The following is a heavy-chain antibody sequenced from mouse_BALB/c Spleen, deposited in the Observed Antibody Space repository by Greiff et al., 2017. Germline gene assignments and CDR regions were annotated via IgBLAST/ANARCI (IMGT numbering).Heavy chain of an antibody. V-gene: IGHV1-82*01. CDR3: ARGWVYAMDY. CDR1: GYAFSSSW. D-gene: IGHD3-3*01. Sequence: QVQLQQSGPELVKPGASVKISCKASGYAFSSSWMNWVKQRPGQGLEWIGRIYPGDGDTNYNGKFKGKATLTADKSSSTAYMQLSSLTSVDSAVYFCARGWVYAMDYWGQGTSVTVSS. CDR2: IYPGDGDT. J-gene: IGHJ4*01.